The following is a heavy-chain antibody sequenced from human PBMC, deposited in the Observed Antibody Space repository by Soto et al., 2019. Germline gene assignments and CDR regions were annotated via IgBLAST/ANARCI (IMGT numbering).Heavy chain of an antibody. CDR3: ARHQRSGTYSRHNYYYGTDV. V-gene: IGHV4-61*01. CDR1: GGSVSCGIYH. J-gene: IGHJ6*02. D-gene: IGHD1-26*01. CDR2: IFYSGST. Sequence: QVQLRESGPGLVKPSETLSLTCTVYGGSVSCGIYHWSWIRQSPGKGLEWVGHIFYSGSTNYGPSLKSRVTISVDTSKNQFSLKLTSVTAADTAVYYCARHQRSGTYSRHNYYYGTDVWGQGTTVTVSS.